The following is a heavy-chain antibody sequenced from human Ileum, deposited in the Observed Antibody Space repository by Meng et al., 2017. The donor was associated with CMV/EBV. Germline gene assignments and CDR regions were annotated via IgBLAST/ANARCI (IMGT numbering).Heavy chain of an antibody. D-gene: IGHD6-19*01. Sequence: QVQLVQSGAEVKKPGASVKVSCTASGYTFTSNTMHWVRQAPGQGLEWMGWINAGDGFTKYSKKFQGRVTITRDTSANTAYMEMSSLRSEDTAVYYCAREVAVAGHFDYWGQGTLVTVS. CDR1: GYTFTSNT. J-gene: IGHJ4*02. V-gene: IGHV1-3*01. CDR3: AREVAVAGHFDY. CDR2: INAGDGFT.